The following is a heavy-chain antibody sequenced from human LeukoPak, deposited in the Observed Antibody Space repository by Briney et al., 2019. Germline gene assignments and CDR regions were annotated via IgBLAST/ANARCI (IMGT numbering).Heavy chain of an antibody. CDR3: ARGRGMDTAMFDY. J-gene: IGHJ4*02. CDR1: GGSISSSNW. CDR2: IYHSGST. Sequence: SGTLSLTCAVSGGSISSSNWWSWVRQPPGKGLEWIGEIYHSGSTNYNPSLKSRVTISVDTSKNQFSLKLNSVTAADTAFYYCARGRGMDTAMFDYWGQGALVTVSS. V-gene: IGHV4-4*02. D-gene: IGHD5-18*01.